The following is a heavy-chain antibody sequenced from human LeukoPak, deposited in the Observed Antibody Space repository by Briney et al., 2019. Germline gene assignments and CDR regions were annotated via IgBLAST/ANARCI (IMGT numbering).Heavy chain of an antibody. Sequence: SETVSLTCAVYGGSFSAYYWSWIRQPPGKGLEWIGEINHSGTTNYNPSLKTRVTMSVDTSKNQFSLKLSSVTAADTALYYCARNRGYGYKYWGQGTVVTVSS. CDR1: GGSFSAYY. CDR2: INHSGTT. D-gene: IGHD5-18*01. V-gene: IGHV4-34*01. CDR3: ARNRGYGYKY. J-gene: IGHJ4*02.